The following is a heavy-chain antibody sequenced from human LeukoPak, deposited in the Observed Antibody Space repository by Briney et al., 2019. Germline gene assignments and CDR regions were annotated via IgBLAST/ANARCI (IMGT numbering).Heavy chain of an antibody. J-gene: IGHJ3*02. CDR2: ISSHGGST. D-gene: IGHD6-13*01. CDR3: ARSPYSRSYDAFDI. Sequence: GGSLRLSCAASGFTFSSYAMHWVRQAPGKGLEYVSAISSHGGSTTYANSVKGRFTISRDNSKNSLYLQMGSLRAEDIAVYYCARSPYSRSYDAFDIWGQGTMVTVSS. CDR1: GFTFSSYA. V-gene: IGHV3-64*01.